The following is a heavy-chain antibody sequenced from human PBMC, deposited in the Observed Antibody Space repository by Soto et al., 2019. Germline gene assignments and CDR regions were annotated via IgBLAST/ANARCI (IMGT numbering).Heavy chain of an antibody. D-gene: IGHD2-15*01. Sequence: ASVKVSCKASGYTFTNYAMHWVRQAPGQRLEWMGWINAGNGNTKYSQKFQGRVTITRNTSISTAYMELSSLRSEDTAVYYCARGRSVVDLFDIWGQGTMVTVSS. CDR1: GYTFTNYA. CDR2: INAGNGNT. J-gene: IGHJ3*02. CDR3: ARGRSVVDLFDI. V-gene: IGHV1-3*01.